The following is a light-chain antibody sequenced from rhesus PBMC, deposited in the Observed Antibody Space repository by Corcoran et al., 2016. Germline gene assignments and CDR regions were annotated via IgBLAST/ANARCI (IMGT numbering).Light chain of an antibody. Sequence: DIQMTQSPSSLSASVGDRVTVTCRASQGINKALSWYQQKPGEAPLLLISGAFSLPTGVSSRLSGTRSGTDDTLTISSLQPEDVATYYCLQDYSPPLTFGGGTKVEIK. CDR3: LQDYSPPLT. J-gene: IGKJ4*01. V-gene: IGKV1-94*01. CDR2: GAF. CDR1: QGINKA.